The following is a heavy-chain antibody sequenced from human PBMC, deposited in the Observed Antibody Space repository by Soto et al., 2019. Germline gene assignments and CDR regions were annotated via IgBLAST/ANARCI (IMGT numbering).Heavy chain of an antibody. D-gene: IGHD2-21*02. CDR2: IIPVFRSA. CDR3: ARRYCASDNCPLFYYFVDL. V-gene: IGHV1-69*13. Sequence: SVKVSCKASGGTFNKFAFSWVRQAPGQGFEWMGGIIPVFRSANYAQRFRGRITITADEYTSTVYLYLNDLRSDDTAVYYCARRYCASDNCPLFYYFVDLWGLGTTVTV. J-gene: IGHJ6*02. CDR1: GGTFNKFA.